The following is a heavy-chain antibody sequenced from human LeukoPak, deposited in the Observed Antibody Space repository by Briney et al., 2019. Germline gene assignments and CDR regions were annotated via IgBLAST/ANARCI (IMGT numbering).Heavy chain of an antibody. CDR3: ARAEPLYDFWSRPGGFYMDV. CDR2: IYSGGST. Sequence: GGSLRLSCAASGFTVSSNYMSWVRQAPGKGLEWVSVIYSGGSTYYADSVKGRFTISRDNSKNTLYLQMNSLRAEDTAVYYCARAEPLYDFWSRPGGFYMDVWGKGTTVTVSS. CDR1: GFTVSSNY. V-gene: IGHV3-53*01. J-gene: IGHJ6*03. D-gene: IGHD3-3*01.